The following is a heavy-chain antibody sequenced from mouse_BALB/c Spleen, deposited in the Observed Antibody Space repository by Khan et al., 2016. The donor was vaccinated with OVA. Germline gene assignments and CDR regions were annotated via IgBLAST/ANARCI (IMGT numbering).Heavy chain of an antibody. CDR1: GYTFTSYW. D-gene: IGHD1-1*01. CDR2: ISPGSGSP. Sequence: DLVKPGASVTLSCKASGYTFTSYWINWIKQRPGQGLEWIGHISPGSGSPYYNKMFTVKSTLRVDTYPNTAYIQLSSLSSEDSAVYFCARSNYYGSGLYAMAYWCQGTSVTVSS. CDR3: ARSNYYGSGLYAMAY. J-gene: IGHJ4*01. V-gene: IGHV1S41*01.